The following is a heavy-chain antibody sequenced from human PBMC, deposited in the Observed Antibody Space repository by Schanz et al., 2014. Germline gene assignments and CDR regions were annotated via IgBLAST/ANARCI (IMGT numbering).Heavy chain of an antibody. D-gene: IGHD3-9*01. J-gene: IGHJ6*02. Sequence: VQMVESGGGVVQPGRSLRLSCAASGFAFRVYGMHWVRQAPGKGPEWVAVIWSDGSTEYYADSVKGRFTISRDNAKNSLYLQMNSLRAEDTALYYCARDSGPYYDKSMDVWGQGTTVAVSS. CDR1: GFAFRVYG. V-gene: IGHV3-33*01. CDR2: IWSDGSTE. CDR3: ARDSGPYYDKSMDV.